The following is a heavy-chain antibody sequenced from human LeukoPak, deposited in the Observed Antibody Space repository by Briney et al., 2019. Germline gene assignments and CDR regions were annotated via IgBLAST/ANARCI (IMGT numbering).Heavy chain of an antibody. V-gene: IGHV4-34*01. Sequence: SETLSLTCAVYGGSFSGYYWSWIRQPPGKGLERIGEINHSGSTNYNPSLKSRVTISVDTSKNQFSLKLSSVTAADTAVYYCARGPFCSSTSCYSNWFDPWGQGTLVTVSS. D-gene: IGHD2-2*01. J-gene: IGHJ5*02. CDR2: INHSGST. CDR1: GGSFSGYY. CDR3: ARGPFCSSTSCYSNWFDP.